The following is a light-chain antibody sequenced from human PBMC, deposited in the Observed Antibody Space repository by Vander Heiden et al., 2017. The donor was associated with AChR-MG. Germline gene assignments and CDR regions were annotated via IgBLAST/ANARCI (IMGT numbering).Light chain of an antibody. CDR1: QGISNY. CDR2: AAS. CDR3: QQLFDYPLT. V-gene: IGKV1-9*01. Sequence: INLTQSPSSLSAAVGERVTITCRASQGISNYLAWYRQRPGRAPELLIYAASTLQGGVPSRFSGSGSGTDFTLTISSLQPEDFATYYCQQLFDYPLTFGGGTKVDIK. J-gene: IGKJ4*01.